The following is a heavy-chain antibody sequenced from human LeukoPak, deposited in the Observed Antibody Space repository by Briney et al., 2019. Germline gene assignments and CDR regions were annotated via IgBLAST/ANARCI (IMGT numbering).Heavy chain of an antibody. CDR3: ARDLYQWLPSTRPRDYYYYMDV. J-gene: IGHJ6*03. Sequence: VASVKVSCKASGYTFTGYYIHWVRQAPGQGLEYMGWINPNSGGTNYAQKFQGRVTMTRDTSISTAYMELSRLRSDDTAAYYCARDLYQWLPSTRPRDYYYYMDVWGEGTTVTVSS. CDR1: GYTFTGYY. D-gene: IGHD6-19*01. V-gene: IGHV1-2*02. CDR2: INPNSGGT.